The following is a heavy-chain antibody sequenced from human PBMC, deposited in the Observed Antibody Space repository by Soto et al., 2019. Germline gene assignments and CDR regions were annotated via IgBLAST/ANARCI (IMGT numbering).Heavy chain of an antibody. CDR1: GFTFSDYY. V-gene: IGHV3-11*01. Sequence: QVQLVESGGGLVKPGGSLRLSCAASGFTFSDYYMSWIRQAPGKGLEWVSYISSSGSTIYYADSVKGRFTISRDNAKNSLYRQMNSLRAEDTAGNYCASGPTRKRLRRDYWGQGTLVTVSS. J-gene: IGHJ4*02. CDR2: ISSSGSTI. D-gene: IGHD5-12*01. CDR3: ASGPTRKRLRRDY.